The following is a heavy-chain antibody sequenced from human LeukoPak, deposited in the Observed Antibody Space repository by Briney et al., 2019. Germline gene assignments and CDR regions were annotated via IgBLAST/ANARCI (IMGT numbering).Heavy chain of an antibody. CDR1: GYTFTSYA. D-gene: IGHD5-18*01. V-gene: IGHV7-4-1*02. Sequence: ASVKVSCKASGYTFTSYAMNWARQAPGQGLEWMGWINTNTGNPTYAQGFTGRFVFSLDTSVSTAYLQISSLKAEDTAVYYCARESDSYGSEYFDYWGQGTLVTVSS. CDR2: INTNTGNP. CDR3: ARESDSYGSEYFDY. J-gene: IGHJ4*02.